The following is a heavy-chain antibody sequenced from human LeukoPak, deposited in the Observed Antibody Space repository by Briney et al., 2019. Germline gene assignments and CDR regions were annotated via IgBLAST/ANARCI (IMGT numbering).Heavy chain of an antibody. CDR3: ARSLWPEDY. V-gene: IGHV3-74*01. J-gene: IGHJ4*02. D-gene: IGHD5-18*01. CDR2: INSDGSWT. Sequence: TGGSLRLSCAASGNYWMHWVRQAPGKGLVWVSHINSDGSWTSYADSVKGRFTISRDNAKTSLYLQMNSLRAEDTAVYYCARSLWPEDYWGQGTLVTVSS. CDR1: GNYW.